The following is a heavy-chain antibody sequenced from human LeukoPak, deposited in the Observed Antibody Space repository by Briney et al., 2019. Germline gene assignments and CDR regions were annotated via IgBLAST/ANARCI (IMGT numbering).Heavy chain of an antibody. CDR3: AKDRTAAPYDAFDI. CDR2: IRWISGSI. Sequence: PGRCMRLSCAAFGLIFDVYAIHCDRHAPRKCLGWVSGIRWISGSIVYTDSVKGRFTISRDNAKNSLYLQMNSQRAEDMALYYCAKDRTAAPYDAFDIWGQGTMVTVSS. V-gene: IGHV3-9*03. CDR1: GLIFDVYA. D-gene: IGHD2-2*01. J-gene: IGHJ3*02.